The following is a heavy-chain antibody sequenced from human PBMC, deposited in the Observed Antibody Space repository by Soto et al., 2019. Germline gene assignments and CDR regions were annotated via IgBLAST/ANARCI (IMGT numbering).Heavy chain of an antibody. CDR3: ARWLGYGPHFDY. J-gene: IGHJ4*02. CDR1: GGSISSGDYY. Sequence: QVQLQEAGPGLVKPSQTLSLTCTVSGGSISSGDYYWSWIRQPPGKGLGWIGYIYYSGSTYYNPSLKSRVTISVDASKNQFSLKLSSVPAADTAVYYCARWLGYGPHFDYWGQGTLVTVSS. V-gene: IGHV4-30-4*01. D-gene: IGHD5-12*01. CDR2: IYYSGST.